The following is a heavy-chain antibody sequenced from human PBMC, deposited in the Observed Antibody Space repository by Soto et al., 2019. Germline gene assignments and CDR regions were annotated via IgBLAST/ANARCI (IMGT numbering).Heavy chain of an antibody. D-gene: IGHD3-22*01. Sequence: QVQLVESGGGVVQPGRSLRLSCAASGFTFSSYAMHWVRQAPGKGLEWVAVISYDGSNKYYADSVKGRFTISRDNSKNXLXLLXNSLRAEDTAVYYCARDGAMSYYYDVHYYYYGMDVWGQGTTVTVSS. CDR1: GFTFSSYA. CDR3: ARDGAMSYYYDVHYYYYGMDV. CDR2: ISYDGSNK. V-gene: IGHV3-30-3*01. J-gene: IGHJ6*02.